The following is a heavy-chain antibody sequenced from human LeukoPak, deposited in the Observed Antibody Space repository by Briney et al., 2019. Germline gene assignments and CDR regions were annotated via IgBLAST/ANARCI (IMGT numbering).Heavy chain of an antibody. CDR2: IDVAGNT. V-gene: IGHV3-53*01. CDR1: GFTVSSDY. D-gene: IGHD3-16*01. J-gene: IGHJ4*02. Sequence: GGSLRLSCAASGFTVSSDYMTWVRQAPGNGLEWVSSIDVAGNTNYADSVRGRFTISRDNSKNTLYLHMNSLRAEDTAVYYCTRDVSGSRPNYWGQGTLVTVTS. CDR3: TRDVSGSRPNY.